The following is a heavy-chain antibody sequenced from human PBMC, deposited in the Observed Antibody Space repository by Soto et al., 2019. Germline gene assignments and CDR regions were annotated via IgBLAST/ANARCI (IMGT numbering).Heavy chain of an antibody. V-gene: IGHV1-69*06. J-gene: IGHJ4*02. Sequence: QVQLVQSGAEVKKPGSSVKVSCKTSGVTFNTFAISWVRQAPGQGLEYMGGIIPVLGPANYAQRFQGRVTMTADKSTSTAYMDLRSLRSDDTAVYYCARISSASSGWLPDYWGQGTLVTVSS. CDR2: IIPVLGPA. CDR3: ARISSASSGWLPDY. CDR1: GVTFNTFA. D-gene: IGHD6-19*01.